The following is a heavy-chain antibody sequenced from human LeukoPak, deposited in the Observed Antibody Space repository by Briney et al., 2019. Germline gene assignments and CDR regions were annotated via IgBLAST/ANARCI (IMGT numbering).Heavy chain of an antibody. Sequence: PSQTLSLTCTVSGGSISSGSYYWSWIRQPAGKGLEWIGRIYTSGSTNYNPSLKSRVTISVDTSKNQFSLKLSSVTAADTAVYYCAREGAVYYYYMDVWGKGTTVTVSS. CDR2: IYTSGST. CDR1: GGSISSGSYY. J-gene: IGHJ6*03. D-gene: IGHD4/OR15-4a*01. CDR3: AREGAVYYYYMDV. V-gene: IGHV4-61*02.